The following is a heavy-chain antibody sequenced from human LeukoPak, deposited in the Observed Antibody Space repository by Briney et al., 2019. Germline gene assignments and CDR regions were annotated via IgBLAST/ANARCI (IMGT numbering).Heavy chain of an antibody. CDR3: ARAEYDFWSGYSNYYYYGMDV. V-gene: IGHV4-59*01. D-gene: IGHD3-3*01. Sequence: SETLSLTCTVSGGSISNYYWSWIRQPPGKGLEWIGYIYYSGSTNYNPSLKSRATISVDTSKNQFSLKLSSVTAADTAVYYCARAEYDFWSGYSNYYYYGMDVWGQGTTVTVSS. J-gene: IGHJ6*02. CDR2: IYYSGST. CDR1: GGSISNYY.